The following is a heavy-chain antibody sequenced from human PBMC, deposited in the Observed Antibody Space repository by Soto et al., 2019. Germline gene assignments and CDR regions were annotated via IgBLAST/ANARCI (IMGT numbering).Heavy chain of an antibody. CDR1: GFTFSSYS. D-gene: IGHD4-17*01. CDR3: ATMTTSDPDY. V-gene: IGHV3-21*01. J-gene: IGHJ4*02. CDR2: ISSSSSYI. Sequence: GGSLRLSCAASGFTFSSYSLNWVRQAPGKGLEWVSSISSSSSYIYYADSVKSRFTISRDNAKNSLYLQMNSLRVEDTALYYCATMTTSDPDYWGQRTLVTVSS.